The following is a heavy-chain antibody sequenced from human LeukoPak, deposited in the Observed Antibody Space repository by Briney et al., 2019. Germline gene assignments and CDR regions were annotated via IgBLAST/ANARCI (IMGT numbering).Heavy chain of an antibody. D-gene: IGHD1-26*01. CDR3: ARDRAWDYLDS. J-gene: IGHJ4*02. V-gene: IGHV3-53*05. CDR1: GLSVSSSY. CDR2: THSGGNT. Sequence: GGSLRLSCAASGLSVSSSYMSWVRQAPGQGLEWVSVTHSGGNTYYGDSVKGRFFISRDNSKNTLYLQMDSLRVEDTAIYYCARDRAWDYLDSWDQGPLVTVSS.